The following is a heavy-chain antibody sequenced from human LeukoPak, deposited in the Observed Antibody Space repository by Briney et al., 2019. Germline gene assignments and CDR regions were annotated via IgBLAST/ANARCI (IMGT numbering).Heavy chain of an antibody. J-gene: IGHJ5*02. CDR1: GVSISSYW. CDR2: IYTSRST. Sequence: SETLSLTCTVSGVSISSYWWTWIRQPAGKGLEWIGRIYTSRSTNYNPSLESRVTMSVDTSKNQFFLKLSSVTAADTAVYYCAGYGSGSTWFDPWRQGTLVTVSS. D-gene: IGHD3-10*01. V-gene: IGHV4-4*07. CDR3: AGYGSGSTWFDP.